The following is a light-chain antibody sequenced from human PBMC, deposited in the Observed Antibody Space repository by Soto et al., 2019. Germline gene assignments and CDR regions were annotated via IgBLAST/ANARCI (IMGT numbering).Light chain of an antibody. CDR1: QSINYY. CDR2: TAA. V-gene: IGKV1-39*01. Sequence: DIQMTQSPSSLSASIGDRVIITCRASQSINYYLNWYQQQPGKAPKLLVSTAASLRSGVPSRFSGSASGIDFALTISSLQPEDFATYYCQQSFTTPYTFGQGTKLEI. J-gene: IGKJ2*01. CDR3: QQSFTTPYT.